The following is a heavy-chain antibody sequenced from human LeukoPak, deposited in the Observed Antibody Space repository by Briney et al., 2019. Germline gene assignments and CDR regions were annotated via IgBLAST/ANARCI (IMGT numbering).Heavy chain of an antibody. CDR3: ARGAFRYGSGSYFDY. CDR1: GFTFSSYW. V-gene: IGHV3-7*01. J-gene: IGHJ4*02. CDR2: MKQDGSKK. Sequence: GGSVRLSCAASGFTFSSYWMSWLRQAPGKGLEWVAYMKQDGSKKYYVDYVKGRVTMTRNNAKNSLYLQMNSLRAEDTAVYYCARGAFRYGSGSYFDYWGQGTRVPVSS. D-gene: IGHD3-10*01.